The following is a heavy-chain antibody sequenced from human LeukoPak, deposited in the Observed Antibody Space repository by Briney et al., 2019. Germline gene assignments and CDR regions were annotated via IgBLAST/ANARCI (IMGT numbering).Heavy chain of an antibody. J-gene: IGHJ4*02. Sequence: SETLSLTCAVYGGSLSGYYWSWIRQSPGKGLEWIGDINSGGSTNYNPSLKSRVTISVDTSKNQFSLKLSSVTAADTAVYYCARLGARYYDSSGYWPNWGQGTLVTVSS. CDR1: GGSLSGYY. CDR2: INSGGST. D-gene: IGHD3-22*01. CDR3: ARLGARYYDSSGYWPN. V-gene: IGHV4-34*01.